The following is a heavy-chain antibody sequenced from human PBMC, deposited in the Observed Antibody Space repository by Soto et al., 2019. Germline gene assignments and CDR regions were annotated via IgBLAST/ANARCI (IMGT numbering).Heavy chain of an antibody. CDR2: MNPNSGNT. V-gene: IGHV1-8*01. Sequence: QVQLVQPGAEVKKPGASVKVSCKASGYTFTSYDINWVRQATGQGLEWMGWMNPNSGNTGYAQKFQGRVTMTRNTPISTAYMELSSLRSEDTAVYYCARSPSGYCSGGSCSRINWFDPWGQGTLVTVSS. CDR3: ARSPSGYCSGGSCSRINWFDP. D-gene: IGHD2-15*01. J-gene: IGHJ5*02. CDR1: GYTFTSYD.